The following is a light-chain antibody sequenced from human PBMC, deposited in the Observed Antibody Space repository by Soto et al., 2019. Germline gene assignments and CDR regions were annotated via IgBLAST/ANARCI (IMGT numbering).Light chain of an antibody. CDR1: QTVLYSTNNKNY. V-gene: IGKV4-1*01. CDR2: WAS. CDR3: HQYYSLPLT. J-gene: IGKJ4*01. Sequence: DIVMTQSPDSLAVSLGERATINCRSSQTVLYSTNNKNYLAWYQQKRGQHPKLLISWASTRESGVPDRFSGSGSGTDFTLTISSLQAEDVEVYYCHQYYSLPLTFGGGTKVDI.